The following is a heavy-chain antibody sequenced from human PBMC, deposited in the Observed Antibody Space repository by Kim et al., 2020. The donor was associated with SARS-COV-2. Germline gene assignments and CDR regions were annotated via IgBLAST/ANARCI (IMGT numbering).Heavy chain of an antibody. V-gene: IGHV3-33*05. Sequence: GGSLRLSCAASGFTFSSYGMHWVRQAPGKGLEWVAVISYDGSNKYYADSVKGRFTISRDNSKNTLYLQMNSLRAEDTAVYYCARAAYSSGWTNAFDIWGQGTMVTVSS. J-gene: IGHJ3*02. CDR2: ISYDGSNK. CDR1: GFTFSSYG. D-gene: IGHD6-19*01. CDR3: ARAAYSSGWTNAFDI.